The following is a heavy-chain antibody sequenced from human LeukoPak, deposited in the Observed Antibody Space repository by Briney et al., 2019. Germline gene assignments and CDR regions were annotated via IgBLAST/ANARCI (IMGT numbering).Heavy chain of an antibody. CDR2: ISYDGSNK. Sequence: GGSLRLSCAASGFTFSSYAMHWVRQAPGKGLEWVAVISYDGSNKYYADSVKGRFTISRDNSKNTLYLQMNSLRAEDTAVYHCARDTGMVRGVILYWFDPWGQGTLVTVSS. CDR1: GFTFSSYA. J-gene: IGHJ5*02. V-gene: IGHV3-30-3*01. CDR3: ARDTGMVRGVILYWFDP. D-gene: IGHD3-10*01.